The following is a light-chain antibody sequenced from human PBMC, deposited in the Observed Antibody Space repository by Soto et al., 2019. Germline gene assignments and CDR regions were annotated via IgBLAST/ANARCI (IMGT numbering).Light chain of an antibody. V-gene: IGLV2-23*01. CDR1: SSDIGIYNL. Sequence: QSVLTQPASVSGSPGQSITISCTGTSSDIGIYNLVSWYQQHPGKAPKLMIYEGTKGPSGVSNRFSGFKSGNTASLTISGLQAEDEADYYCCSYAGSGTYVFGGGTRSPS. CDR3: CSYAGSGTYV. J-gene: IGLJ1*01. CDR2: EGT.